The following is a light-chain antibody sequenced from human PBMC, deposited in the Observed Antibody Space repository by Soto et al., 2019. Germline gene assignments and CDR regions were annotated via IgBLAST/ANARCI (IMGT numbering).Light chain of an antibody. Sequence: SYELTQPPSVSVSPGQTANITCSGDKLGDKYVCWYQQKPGQSPVLVIYQDNKRTSGIPERFSGSNSGNIATLTISGTQAMDEADYYCQAWDSRTVIFGGGTKVTVL. V-gene: IGLV3-1*01. J-gene: IGLJ2*01. CDR1: KLGDKY. CDR3: QAWDSRTVI. CDR2: QDN.